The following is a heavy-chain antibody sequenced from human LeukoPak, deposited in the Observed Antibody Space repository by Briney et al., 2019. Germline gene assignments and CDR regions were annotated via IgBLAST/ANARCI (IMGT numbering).Heavy chain of an antibody. CDR1: GGSISSGDYY. V-gene: IGHV4-30-4*01. CDR3: ARDLGYCSGGSCYSGPNWFDP. D-gene: IGHD2-15*01. Sequence: SQTLSLTCTVSGGSISSGDYYWSWIRQPPGKGLEWIGYIYYSGSTYYNPPLKSRVTISVDTSKNQFSLKLSSVTAADTAVYYCARDLGYCSGGSCYSGPNWFDPWGQGTLVTVSS. CDR2: IYYSGST. J-gene: IGHJ5*02.